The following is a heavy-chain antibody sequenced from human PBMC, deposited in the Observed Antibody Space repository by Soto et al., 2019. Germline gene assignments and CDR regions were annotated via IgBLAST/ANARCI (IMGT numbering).Heavy chain of an antibody. CDR1: GFTFNIYR. Sequence: EVQLVESGGGFVQPGGSLRLSCTVSGFTFNIYRMHWFRQAPGKGLMWVSLINRDMNTNYADSVKGRFTITRDNAKNMVYLQMNSLRVEDTAVYYCARDFEGLGYWGQGTLVTVSS. CDR3: ARDFEGLGY. CDR2: INRDMNT. V-gene: IGHV3-74*01. J-gene: IGHJ4*02. D-gene: IGHD3-9*01.